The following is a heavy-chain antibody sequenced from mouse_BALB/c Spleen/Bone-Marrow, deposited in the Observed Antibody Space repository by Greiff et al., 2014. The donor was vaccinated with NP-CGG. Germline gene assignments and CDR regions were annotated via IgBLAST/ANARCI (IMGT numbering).Heavy chain of an antibody. Sequence: DVHLVESGRGLVRPGESLKFSCAASGITVSSYTMSWVRQTPEKRLEWVASITGGGTTYYPDSVKGRFTISRDNARNIRYLQVSSLRSEDTAIYYCARHYGYVDAMDYWGQGTSVTVSS. CDR1: GITVSSYT. CDR2: ITGGGTT. J-gene: IGHJ4*01. CDR3: ARHYGYVDAMDY. D-gene: IGHD1-2*01. V-gene: IGHV5-6-5*01.